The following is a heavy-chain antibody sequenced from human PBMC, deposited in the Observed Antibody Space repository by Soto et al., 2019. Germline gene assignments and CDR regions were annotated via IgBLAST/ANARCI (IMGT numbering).Heavy chain of an antibody. CDR3: ARYGAAAHYYGMDV. V-gene: IGHV4-34*01. J-gene: IGHJ6*02. D-gene: IGHD6-13*01. CDR1: VDSFSGYY. Sequence: QVQLQQWGAGLLKPSETLSLTCAVYVDSFSGYYWSWIRQPPGKGLEWIGEINPSGSTNYNPSLTSRVTISVDTSKNQFSLRLSSLTAADAAVYYCARYGAAAHYYGMDVWGQGTTVTVSS. CDR2: INPSGST.